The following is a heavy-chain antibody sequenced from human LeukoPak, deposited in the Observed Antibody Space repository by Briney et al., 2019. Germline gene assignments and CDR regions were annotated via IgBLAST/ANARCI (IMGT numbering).Heavy chain of an antibody. V-gene: IGHV4-34*01. Sequence: SETLSLTCAVYGGSFSGYYWSWIRQPPGKGLEWIGEINHSGGTNYNPSLKSRVTISVDTSKNQFSLKLSSVTAADTAVYYCARAWLVPDYWGQGTLVTVSS. D-gene: IGHD6-19*01. CDR1: GGSFSGYY. J-gene: IGHJ4*02. CDR3: ARAWLVPDY. CDR2: INHSGGT.